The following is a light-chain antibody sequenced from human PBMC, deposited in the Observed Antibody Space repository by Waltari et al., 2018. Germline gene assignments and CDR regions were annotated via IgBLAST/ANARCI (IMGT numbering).Light chain of an antibody. CDR1: QSIGTN. CDR3: QQHDNWPPVT. Sequence: EVVMTQSPATLSVSPGQRVTLSCRASQSIGTNLAWYQQKPGQAPRLLIYGASTRATNIPARFSGGGSGTAFSLTISSLQSEDFAVYYCQQHDNWPPVTFGQG. J-gene: IGKJ5*01. CDR2: GAS. V-gene: IGKV3-15*01.